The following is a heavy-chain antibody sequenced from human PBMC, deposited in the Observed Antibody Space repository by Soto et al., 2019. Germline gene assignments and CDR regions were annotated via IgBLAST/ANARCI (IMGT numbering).Heavy chain of an antibody. CDR2: IKSKSDGETA. Sequence: GGSPRLSSAAYRLSRGSVSMSWARQAPGKGLEWVGRIKSKSDGETADVAAPVKGRFTISRDDSKNTVFLEMNSLKSEDTALYYCAIIFKINGDPW. V-gene: IGHV3-15*01. CDR1: RLSRGSVS. CDR3: AIIFKINGDP. J-gene: IGHJ5*02. D-gene: IGHD3-9*01.